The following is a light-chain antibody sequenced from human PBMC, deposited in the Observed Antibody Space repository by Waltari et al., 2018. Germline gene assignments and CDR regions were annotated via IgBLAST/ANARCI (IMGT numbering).Light chain of an antibody. CDR1: NIGSKN. J-gene: IGLJ1*01. Sequence: SYDVTQPRSVSVSPGQTARITCGGDNIGSKNVHWYQQKPAQAPVLVIYYDSDRPSWVPERFSGSNSGNTATLTISGVEAGDEADYYCQVWDSSSDHYIFGAGTRLTVL. V-gene: IGLV3-21*01. CDR3: QVWDSSSDHYI. CDR2: YDS.